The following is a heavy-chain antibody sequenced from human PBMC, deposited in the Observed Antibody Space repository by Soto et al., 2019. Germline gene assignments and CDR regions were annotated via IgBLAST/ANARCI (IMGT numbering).Heavy chain of an antibody. Sequence: QVQLVQSGAEVKKPGSSVKVSCKASGGTFSSYAISWVRQAPGQGLEWMGGIIPIFGTANYAQKFQGRVTIPADESTSTAYMELSSLRSEDTAVYYCARSACSGGSCYYNWFDPWGQGTLVTVSS. CDR3: ARSACSGGSCYYNWFDP. J-gene: IGHJ5*02. D-gene: IGHD2-15*01. V-gene: IGHV1-69*01. CDR1: GGTFSSYA. CDR2: IIPIFGTA.